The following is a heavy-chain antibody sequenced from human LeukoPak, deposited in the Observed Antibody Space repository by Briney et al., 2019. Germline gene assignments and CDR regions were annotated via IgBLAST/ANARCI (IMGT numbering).Heavy chain of an antibody. CDR1: GGSISSGSYY. CDR3: ARILRPNDAFDI. Sequence: SETLSLTCTVSGGSISSGSYYWSWIRQPAGKGLEWIGRIYTSGSTNYNPSLKSRVTISVDTSKNQFSLKLSSVTAADTAVYYCARILRPNDAFDIWGQGTMVTVSS. V-gene: IGHV4-61*02. J-gene: IGHJ3*02. CDR2: IYTSGST.